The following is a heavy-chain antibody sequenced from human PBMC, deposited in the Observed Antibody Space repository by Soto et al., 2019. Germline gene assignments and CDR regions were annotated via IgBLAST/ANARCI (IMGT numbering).Heavy chain of an antibody. CDR1: GFSLSNYW. J-gene: IGHJ4*02. D-gene: IGHD5-12*01. CDR2: INIDGSTT. CDR3: VRIRRGDGYTFGY. V-gene: IGHV3-74*01. Sequence: EVQLVESGGVSVQPGGSLRLSCAASGFSLSNYWMHWVRQAPGKGLVWVSRINIDGSTTTYADSVKGRFTISRDNAKNTLYLQMNSLRDEDTAVYYCVRIRRGDGYTFGYWGQGTLLTVSS.